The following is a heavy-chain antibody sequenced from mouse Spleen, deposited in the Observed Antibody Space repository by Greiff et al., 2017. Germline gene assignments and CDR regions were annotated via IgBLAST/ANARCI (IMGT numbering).Heavy chain of an antibody. CDR1: GFTFSSYG. J-gene: IGHJ1*03. CDR2: ISSGGSYT. V-gene: IGHV5-6*01. D-gene: IGHD4-1*01. CDR3: ARPGKYFDV. Sequence: EVQGVESGGDLVKPGGSLKLSCAASGFTFSSYGMSWVRQTPDKRLEWVATISSGGSYTYYPDSVKGRFTISRDNAKNTLYLQMSSLKSEDTAMYYCARPGKYFDVWGTGTTVTVSS.